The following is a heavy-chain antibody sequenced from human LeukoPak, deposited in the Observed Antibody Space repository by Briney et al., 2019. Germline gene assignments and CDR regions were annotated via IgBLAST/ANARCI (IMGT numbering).Heavy chain of an antibody. CDR3: ARARHRYYMDV. CDR2: IKQDGSEK. CDR1: GFTFSNYW. V-gene: IGHV3-7*01. Sequence: PGGSLRLSCATSGFTFSNYWMSWVRQAPGKGLEWVANIKQDGSEKYYVDSVKGRFTISRDNAKNSLYLQMNSLRAEDTAVYYCARARHRYYMDVWGKGTTITISS. J-gene: IGHJ6*03.